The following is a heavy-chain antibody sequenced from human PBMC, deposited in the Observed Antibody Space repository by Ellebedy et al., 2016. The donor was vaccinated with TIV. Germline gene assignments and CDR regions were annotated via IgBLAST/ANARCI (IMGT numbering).Heavy chain of an antibody. CDR2: ITSSGSYM. J-gene: IGHJ5*02. D-gene: IGHD2-2*03. Sequence: GGSLRLXCAASGFTFSDYYMTWIRQAPGKGLEYISYITSSGSYMNYADSVKGRFSISRDNAKNSLYLQMNSLSAEDTAVYYCATICLDSYCSWGQGTLVTVSS. CDR1: GFTFSDYY. V-gene: IGHV3-11*01. CDR3: ATICLDSYCS.